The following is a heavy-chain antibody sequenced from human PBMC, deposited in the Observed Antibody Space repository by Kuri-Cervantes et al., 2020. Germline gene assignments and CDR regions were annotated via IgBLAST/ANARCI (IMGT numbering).Heavy chain of an antibody. CDR2: INPDNGNT. Sequence: SVKVSCKASGYSFTSYSIHWVRQAPGQRLEWMGWINPDNGNTEYSREFQGRVSITRDTSASTVYMELSSLRSEDTAVFYCVREGCSGGICYKRGIDPWGQGTLVTVSS. CDR1: GYSFTSYS. V-gene: IGHV1-3*01. D-gene: IGHD2-8*02. CDR3: VREGCSGGICYKRGIDP. J-gene: IGHJ5*02.